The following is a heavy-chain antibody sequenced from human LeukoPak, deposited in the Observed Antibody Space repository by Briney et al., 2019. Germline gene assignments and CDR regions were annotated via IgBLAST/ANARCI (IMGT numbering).Heavy chain of an antibody. CDR1: GFTFDDYA. D-gene: IGHD2-8*01. CDR2: ISWNSGSI. V-gene: IGHV3-9*03. CDR3: AKASYGQGGFDY. Sequence: GGSLRLSCAASGFTFDDYAMHWVRQAPGKVLEWVSGISWNSGSIGYADSVKGRFTIPRDNAKNSLYLQMNSLRAEDMALYYCAKASYGQGGFDYWGQGTLVTVSS. J-gene: IGHJ4*02.